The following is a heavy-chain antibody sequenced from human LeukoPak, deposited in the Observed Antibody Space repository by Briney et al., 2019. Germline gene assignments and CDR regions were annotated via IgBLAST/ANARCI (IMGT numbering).Heavy chain of an antibody. Sequence: SETLSLTCAVYGGSFSGYYWSWIRQPPGKGLEWIGYITYTGSTNYNPSLKSRVTISVDTSKNQFSLKLSSVTAADTAVYYCARGYRYLDLWGRGTLVTVSS. V-gene: IGHV4-34*01. CDR1: GGSFSGYY. D-gene: IGHD1-14*01. J-gene: IGHJ2*01. CDR2: ITYTGST. CDR3: ARGYRYLDL.